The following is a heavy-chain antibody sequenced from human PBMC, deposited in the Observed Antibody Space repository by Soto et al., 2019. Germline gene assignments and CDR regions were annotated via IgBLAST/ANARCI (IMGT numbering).Heavy chain of an antibody. CDR2: ISWDGGST. CDR1: GFTFDDYT. Sequence: VGSLRLSCAASGFTFDDYTMHWVRQAPGKGLEWVSLISWDGGSTYYADSVKGRFTISRDNSKNSLYLQMNSLRTEDTALYYCAKDRSYYDSSGYPRDYGMVFWCPGTTVTVSS. J-gene: IGHJ6*02. CDR3: AKDRSYYDSSGYPRDYGMVF. D-gene: IGHD3-22*01. V-gene: IGHV3-43*01.